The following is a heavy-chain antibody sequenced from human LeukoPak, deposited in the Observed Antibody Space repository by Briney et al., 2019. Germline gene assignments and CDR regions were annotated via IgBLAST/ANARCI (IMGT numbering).Heavy chain of an antibody. CDR2: IRQDGGKK. D-gene: IGHD3-10*01. V-gene: IGHV3-7*01. J-gene: IGHJ4*02. CDR1: GFTFSGYW. CDR3: ARHYYASAFDC. Sequence: QPGGSLRLSCTASGFTFSGYWMTWVRQTPAKGLEWVANIRQDGGKKNYVASVKGRFTISRDNAKNSLYLQMNSLRAEDTAVYYCARHYYASAFDCWVRGSLVTDPS.